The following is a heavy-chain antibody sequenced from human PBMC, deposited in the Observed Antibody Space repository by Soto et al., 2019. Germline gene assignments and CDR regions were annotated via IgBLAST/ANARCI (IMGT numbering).Heavy chain of an antibody. D-gene: IGHD2-15*01. Sequence: QVQLVQSGAEVKKPGASVKVSCKASGYPFTGYYMHWVRQAPGHGLGWMGWINPNNGGTNYAHKLQGWVTMTRNTSISTAYMELSRLRSDDTAVYYCAREPALAASYYYGMDDWGKGHTVTVSS. CDR3: AREPALAASYYYGMDD. J-gene: IGHJ6*04. CDR2: INPNNGGT. CDR1: GYPFTGYY. V-gene: IGHV1-2*04.